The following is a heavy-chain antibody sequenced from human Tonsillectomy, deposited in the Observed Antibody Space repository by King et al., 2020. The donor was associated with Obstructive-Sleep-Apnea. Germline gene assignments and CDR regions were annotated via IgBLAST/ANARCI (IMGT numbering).Heavy chain of an antibody. CDR2: INYSGST. CDR3: ARLRSVAGTRTPSFDV. V-gene: IGHV4-59*08. J-gene: IGHJ3*01. CDR1: GGSISSHY. D-gene: IGHD6-19*01. Sequence: VQLQESGPGLVKPSETLSLTCAVSGGSISSHYWSWIRQPPGKGLEWIGYINYSGSTNYSPSLKSRVTITLDKSKNQFSLRLRSVTAADTAVYYCARLRSVAGTRTPSFDVWGQGPLVTVSS.